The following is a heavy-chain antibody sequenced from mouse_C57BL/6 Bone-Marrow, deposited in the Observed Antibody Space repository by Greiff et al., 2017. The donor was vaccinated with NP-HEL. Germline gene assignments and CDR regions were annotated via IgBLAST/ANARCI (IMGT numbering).Heavy chain of an antibody. J-gene: IGHJ2*01. V-gene: IGHV6-3*01. D-gene: IGHD1-1*01. CDR1: GFTFSNYW. CDR3: TVYYGSSPYYFDY. Sequence: EVKLQESGGGLVQPGGSMKLSCVASGFTFSNYWMNWVRQSPEKGLEWVAQIRLKSDNYATHYAESVKGRFTISRDYSKSSVYLQMNNLRAEDTGIYYCTVYYGSSPYYFDYWGQGTTLTVSS. CDR2: IRLKSDNYAT.